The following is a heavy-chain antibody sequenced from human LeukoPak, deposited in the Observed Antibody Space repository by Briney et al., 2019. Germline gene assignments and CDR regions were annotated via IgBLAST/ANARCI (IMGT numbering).Heavy chain of an antibody. CDR2: IYSSGTT. CDR1: GGSIGSYY. D-gene: IGHD3-22*01. Sequence: SETLSLTCTVSGGSIGSYYWNWIRQPAGKGLEWIGRIYSSGTTSYNSSLKSRVTMSVDTSKNQFSLKLSSVTAADTAVYYCARLSYYYDSSGYRSNAFDIWGQGTMVTVSS. CDR3: ARLSYYYDSSGYRSNAFDI. V-gene: IGHV4-4*07. J-gene: IGHJ3*02.